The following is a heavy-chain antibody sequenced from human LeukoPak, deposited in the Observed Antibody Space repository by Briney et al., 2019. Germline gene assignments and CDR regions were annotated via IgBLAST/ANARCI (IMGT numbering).Heavy chain of an antibody. CDR1: GGSIRSGGYS. J-gene: IGHJ4*02. CDR3: ARGRGAMVREIDY. CDR2: IYQSGST. D-gene: IGHD3-10*01. V-gene: IGHV4-30-2*01. Sequence: SQTLSLTCAVSGGSIRSGGYSWGWIRQPPGKGLEWIGYIYQSGSTYYNPSLKSRVTISVDRSKNQFSLKLSSVAAADTAVYYCARGRGAMVREIDYWGQGTLVTVSS.